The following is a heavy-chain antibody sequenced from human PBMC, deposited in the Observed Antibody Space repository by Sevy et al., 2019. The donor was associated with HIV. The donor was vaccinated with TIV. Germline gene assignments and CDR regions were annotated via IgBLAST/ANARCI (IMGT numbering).Heavy chain of an antibody. CDR3: ARAGGDWDIDY. V-gene: IGHV3-48*03. CDR2: ISSSGSSI. Sequence: GGSLRLSCTASGFTFSSYDMNWVRQAPGKGLEWVSKISSSGSSIYYADSVKGRFTVSRDNAKNSLYLQMNSLRGEDTAVYYCARAGGDWDIDYWGQGTLVTVSS. D-gene: IGHD2-21*02. CDR1: GFTFSSYD. J-gene: IGHJ4*02.